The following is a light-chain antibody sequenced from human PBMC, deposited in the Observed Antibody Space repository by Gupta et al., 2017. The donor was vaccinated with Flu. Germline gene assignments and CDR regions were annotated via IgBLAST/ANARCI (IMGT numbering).Light chain of an antibody. Sequence: PSSLSASVGDRVTITCRASQSISSYLNWYQQKPGKAPKLLIYAASSLQSGVPSRFSGSGSGTDFTLTISRLQPEDFATYYCQQSDSTPRTLGQGTKMEIK. V-gene: IGKV1-39*01. CDR3: QQSDSTPRT. CDR2: AAS. CDR1: QSISSY. J-gene: IGKJ2*01.